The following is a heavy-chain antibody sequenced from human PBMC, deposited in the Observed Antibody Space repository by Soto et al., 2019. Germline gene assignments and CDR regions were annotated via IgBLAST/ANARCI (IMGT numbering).Heavy chain of an antibody. CDR3: ARPKTIGAAAGKGWFDP. D-gene: IGHD6-13*01. V-gene: IGHV4-31*03. Sequence: ASETLSLTCTVSGGSISSGGYYWSWIRQHPGKGLEWIGYIYYSGSTYYNPSLKSRVTISVDTSKNQFSLKLSSVTAADMAMYYCARPKTIGAAAGKGWFDPWGQGTLVTVSS. CDR2: IYYSGST. CDR1: GGSISSGGYY. J-gene: IGHJ5*02.